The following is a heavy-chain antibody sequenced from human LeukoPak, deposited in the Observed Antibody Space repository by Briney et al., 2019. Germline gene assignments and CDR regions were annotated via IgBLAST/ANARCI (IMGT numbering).Heavy chain of an antibody. Sequence: GSLRLSCVASGLRQYGISNYAMTSVRQAPGKGLEWVSTLTHDSETTYHADSVKGRFTISRAHSKNTPFMQMRHPKAHGTAVYYCAKNWGSSYSYMDVWGKGTTVTVSS. V-gene: IGHV3-23*01. CDR1: GLRQYGISNYA. CDR3: AKNWGSSYSYMDV. CDR2: LTHDSETT. D-gene: IGHD7-27*01. J-gene: IGHJ6*03.